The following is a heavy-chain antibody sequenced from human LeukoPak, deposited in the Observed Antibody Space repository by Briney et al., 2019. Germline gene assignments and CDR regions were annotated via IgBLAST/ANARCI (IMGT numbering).Heavy chain of an antibody. V-gene: IGHV4-34*01. CDR3: ARGAGGLAGR. J-gene: IGHJ4*02. Sequence: SETLSLTCAVYGGSFSGYYWSWIRQPPRKGLEWIGEINHSGSTNYNPSLKSRVTISVDTSKNQFSLKLSSVTAADTAVYYCARGAGGLAGRWGQGTLVTVSS. CDR2: INHSGST. D-gene: IGHD2-15*01. CDR1: GGSFSGYY.